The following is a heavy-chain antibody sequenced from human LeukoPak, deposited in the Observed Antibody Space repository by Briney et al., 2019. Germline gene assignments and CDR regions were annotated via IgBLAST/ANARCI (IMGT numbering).Heavy chain of an antibody. J-gene: IGHJ2*01. D-gene: IGHD3-22*01. Sequence: PSETLSLTCTVSGGSISSGGYCWGWLRQHPGKGLEWIGYIYYSGSTYYNPSLKSPFTISVATSKNQLSLKLSSVTAAETAVYYCARDPGYYDSSGYFHPWYFDLWGRGTLVTVSS. CDR3: ARDPGYYDSSGYFHPWYFDL. CDR2: IYYSGST. V-gene: IGHV4-31*01. CDR1: GGSISSGGYC.